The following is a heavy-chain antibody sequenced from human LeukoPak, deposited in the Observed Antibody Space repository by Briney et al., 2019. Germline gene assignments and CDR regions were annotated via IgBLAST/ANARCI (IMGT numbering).Heavy chain of an antibody. CDR3: ARNDSSGYFDY. CDR1: DYSISSGNY. J-gene: IGHJ4*02. Sequence: SETLSLTCAVSDYSISSGNYWGWIRQPPGKGLEWIGSVYHSGSTHYSPSLKSRVTISVDTSKNQFSLKLRSVTAAHTAVYYCARNDSSGYFDYWGQGTLVTVSS. CDR2: VYHSGST. V-gene: IGHV4-38-2*01. D-gene: IGHD3-22*01.